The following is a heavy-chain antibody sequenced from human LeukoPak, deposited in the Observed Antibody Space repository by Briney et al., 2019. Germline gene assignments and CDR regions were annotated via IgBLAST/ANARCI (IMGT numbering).Heavy chain of an antibody. V-gene: IGHV3-23*01. J-gene: IGHJ3*02. CDR3: AKDRGVRSDI. CDR2: MSGSGGST. CDR1: GFTFNSYA. Sequence: GGSLRLSCAASGFTFNSYAMSSVRQAPGKGLEWVSAMSGSGGSTYYADSVKGRFTISRDNAKNTLYLQMNSLRAEDTAVYYCAKDRGVRSDIWGQGTMVTVSS. D-gene: IGHD4-17*01.